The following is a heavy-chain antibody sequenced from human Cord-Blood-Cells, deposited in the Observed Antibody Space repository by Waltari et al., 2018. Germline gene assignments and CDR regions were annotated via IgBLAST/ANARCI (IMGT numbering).Heavy chain of an antibody. CDR3: ARSGWLEAFYYYYYYYMDV. Sequence: QVQLQESGPGLVKPSQTLSLTCTVSGGSISSGGYYWSWIRQHPGKGLEWIGYIYYSGSTYYNPSLKSRVTISVDTSKNQFSLKLSSVTAADTAVYYCARSGWLEAFYYYYYYYMDVWGKGTTVTVSS. CDR2: IYYSGST. D-gene: IGHD3-9*01. CDR1: GGSISSGGYY. J-gene: IGHJ6*03. V-gene: IGHV4-31*03.